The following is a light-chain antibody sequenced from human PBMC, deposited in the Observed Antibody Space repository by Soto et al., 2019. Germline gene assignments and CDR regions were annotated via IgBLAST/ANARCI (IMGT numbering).Light chain of an antibody. Sequence: EIVLTQSPATLSLSPGDRATLSCRASQTISTFLAWYQHKPGQAPRLLIYDASSRAAGVPSRFRGSGSGADFSLTIVSLEPEDAAMYYCQHRSGWWTFGQGTKVEVQ. J-gene: IGKJ1*01. CDR3: QHRSGWWT. V-gene: IGKV3-11*01. CDR1: QTISTF. CDR2: DAS.